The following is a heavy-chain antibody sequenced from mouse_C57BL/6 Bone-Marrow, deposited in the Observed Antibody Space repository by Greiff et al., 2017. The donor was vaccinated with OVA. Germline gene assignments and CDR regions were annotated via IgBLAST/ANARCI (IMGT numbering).Heavy chain of an antibody. CDR2: IDPSDSYT. V-gene: IGHV1-50*01. D-gene: IGHD1-1*01. J-gene: IGHJ1*03. Sequence: VQLQQPGAELVKPGASVKLSCKASGYTFTSYWMQWVKQRPGQGLEWIGEIDPSDSYTNYNQKFKGKATLTVDTSSSTAYMQLSSLTSEDSAVYYCALTTVVSWYFDVWGTGTTVTVSS. CDR3: ALTTVVSWYFDV. CDR1: GYTFTSYW.